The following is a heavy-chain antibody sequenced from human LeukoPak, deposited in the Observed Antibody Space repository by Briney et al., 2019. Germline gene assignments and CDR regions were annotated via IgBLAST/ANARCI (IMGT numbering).Heavy chain of an antibody. CDR3: ASSIVGAIVDY. D-gene: IGHD1-26*01. CDR1: GFTFSSYS. V-gene: IGHV3-21*01. J-gene: IGHJ4*02. CDR2: ISSSSSYI. Sequence: PGGSLRLSRAASGFTFSSYSMNWVRQAPGKGLEWVSSISSSSSYIYYADSVKGRFTISRDNAKNSLYLQMNSLRAEDTAVYYCASSIVGAIVDYWGQGTLVTVSS.